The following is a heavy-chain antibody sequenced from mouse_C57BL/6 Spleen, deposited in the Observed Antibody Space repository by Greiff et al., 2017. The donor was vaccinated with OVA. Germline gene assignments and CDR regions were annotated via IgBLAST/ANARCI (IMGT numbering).Heavy chain of an antibody. V-gene: IGHV1-69*01. CDR1: GYTFTSYW. CDR3: ARSRNFDV. CDR2: IDPSDSYT. J-gene: IGHJ1*03. Sequence: QVQLQQPGAELVMPGASVKLSCKASGYTFTSYWMHWVKQRPGQGLEWIGEIDPSDSYTNYNQQFKGKSTLTVDKSSSPAYLQLSSLTSEDSAVYYCARSRNFDVWGTGTTVTVSS.